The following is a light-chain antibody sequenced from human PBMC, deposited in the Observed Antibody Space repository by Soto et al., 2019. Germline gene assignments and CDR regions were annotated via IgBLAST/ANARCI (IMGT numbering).Light chain of an antibody. Sequence: EFVLTQSPGTLSLSPVERATLSCMASQTVRNNYLAWYQQKPGQAPRLLIYDASSRATGIPDRFSGGGSGTDLTLTISRLEPEDFAVYYCQQFSSYPLTFGGGTKVDIK. V-gene: IGKV3-20*01. J-gene: IGKJ4*01. CDR1: QTVRNNY. CDR2: DAS. CDR3: QQFSSYPLT.